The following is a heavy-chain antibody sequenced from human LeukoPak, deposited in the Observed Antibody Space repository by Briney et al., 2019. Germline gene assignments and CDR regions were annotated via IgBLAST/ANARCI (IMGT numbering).Heavy chain of an antibody. Sequence: GASVTVSYKASGYTFTSYYMHWVRQAPGQGLEWMGIINPSGGSTSYAQKFQGRVTITRDMSTNTVYMELSSLRSEDTAVYYCARDSSSWYEAELSYWFDPWGQGTLVTVSS. J-gene: IGHJ5*02. CDR2: INPSGGST. CDR3: ARDSSSWYEAELSYWFDP. CDR1: GYTFTSYY. D-gene: IGHD6-13*01. V-gene: IGHV1-46*01.